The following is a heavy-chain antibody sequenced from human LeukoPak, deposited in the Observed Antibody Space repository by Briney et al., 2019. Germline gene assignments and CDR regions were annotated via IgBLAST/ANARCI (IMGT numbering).Heavy chain of an antibody. CDR1: GGSISSSSYY. J-gene: IGHJ4*02. CDR2: IYYSGST. CDR3: ARLGSSAPLYYFDY. D-gene: IGHD6-19*01. Sequence: PSETLSLTCTVSGGSISSSSYYWGWNRQPPGKGLEWIGNIYYSGSTYYNPSLKSRVTISADTSKNQFSLKLSSVTAADSAMYYCARLGSSAPLYYFDYWGQGALVTVSS. V-gene: IGHV4-39*01.